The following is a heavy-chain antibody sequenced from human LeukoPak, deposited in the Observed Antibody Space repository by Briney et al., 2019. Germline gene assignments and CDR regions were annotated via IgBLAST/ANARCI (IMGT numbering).Heavy chain of an antibody. J-gene: IGHJ4*02. CDR1: GYTFTGYY. CDR3: ARAYYDSSGAFDY. Sequence: ASVKVSCKASGYTFTGYYMHWVRQAPGQGLEWMGWMNPNSGNTGYAQKFQGRVTMTRNTSISTAYMELSSLRSEDTAVYYCARAYYDSSGAFDYWGQGTLVTVSS. D-gene: IGHD3-22*01. V-gene: IGHV1-8*02. CDR2: MNPNSGNT.